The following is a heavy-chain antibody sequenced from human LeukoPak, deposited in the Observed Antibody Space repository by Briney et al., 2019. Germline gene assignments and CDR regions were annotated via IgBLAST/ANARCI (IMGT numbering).Heavy chain of an antibody. J-gene: IGHJ6*03. CDR3: ARHRAVTNYYYYMDV. D-gene: IGHD4-17*01. V-gene: IGHV1-69*13. CDR1: GGTFSSYA. Sequence: GASVKVSCKASGGTFSSYAISWVRQDPRQGLEWMGGIIPIFGTANYAQKFQGRVTITADESTSTAYMELSNLRSEDTAVYYCARHRAVTNYYYYMDVWGKGTTVTVSS. CDR2: IIPIFGTA.